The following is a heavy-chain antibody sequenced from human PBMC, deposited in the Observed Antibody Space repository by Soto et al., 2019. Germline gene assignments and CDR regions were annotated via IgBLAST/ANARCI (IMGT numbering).Heavy chain of an antibody. D-gene: IGHD3-16*01. J-gene: IGHJ1*01. V-gene: IGHV3-21*01. CDR3: ARDLGCPLADYEYFHP. CDR2: ISSSSSYI. Sequence: GGSLRLSCAASGFTFSSYSMNWVRQAPGKGLEWVSSISSSSSYIYYTESVKGRYTITRDNAKNSLYLQMNSLTAEDTAVYYCARDLGCPLADYEYFHPWGQSTLVTVSS. CDR1: GFTFSSYS.